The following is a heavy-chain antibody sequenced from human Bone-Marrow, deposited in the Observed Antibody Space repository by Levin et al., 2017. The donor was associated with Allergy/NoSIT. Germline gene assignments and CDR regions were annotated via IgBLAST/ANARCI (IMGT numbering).Heavy chain of an antibody. V-gene: IGHV3-9*01. D-gene: IGHD3-9*01. CDR3: AKDGLRYFDWLFDGYGMDV. CDR2: ISWNSGSI. Sequence: GGSLRLSCAASGFTFDDYAMHWVRQAPGKGLEWVSGISWNSGSIDYADSVKGRFTISRDNAKNSLYLQMNSLRAEDTALYYCAKDGLRYFDWLFDGYGMDVWGQGTTVTVSS. CDR1: GFTFDDYA. J-gene: IGHJ6*02.